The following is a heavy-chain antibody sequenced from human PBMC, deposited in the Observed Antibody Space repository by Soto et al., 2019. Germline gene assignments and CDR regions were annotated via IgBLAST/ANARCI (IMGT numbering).Heavy chain of an antibody. Sequence: EVQLVESGGGLTQPGGSLRLSCAASGLTVSGDYMRWVRQAPGKGLEWVSGMYSDGTTNYADSVKGRFTIFRDNPKNTRFLQMNRLRVEDTPVYHCARASARWGSEAAYWGQGTLVTVSS. V-gene: IGHV3-53*01. D-gene: IGHD7-27*01. CDR2: MYSDGTT. CDR3: ARASARWGSEAAY. CDR1: GLTVSGDY. J-gene: IGHJ4*02.